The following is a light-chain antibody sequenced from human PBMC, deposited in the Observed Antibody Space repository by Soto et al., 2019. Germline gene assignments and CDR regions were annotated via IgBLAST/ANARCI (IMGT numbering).Light chain of an antibody. CDR1: QNVISNY. V-gene: IGKV3-20*01. CDR3: QQYGSSPLS. Sequence: EIKLTQSPGTLSLSPGERATLSCRASQNVISNYLAWYQVKPGQAPRLFIYGASSRATGIPDRFTGSGSGSHFTLTITKLEPEDFAMYYCQQYGSSPLSFGGGTKVEI. J-gene: IGKJ4*01. CDR2: GAS.